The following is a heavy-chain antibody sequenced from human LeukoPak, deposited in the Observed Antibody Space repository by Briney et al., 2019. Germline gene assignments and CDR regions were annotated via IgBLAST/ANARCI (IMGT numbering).Heavy chain of an antibody. Sequence: GGSLRLSCAASGFTFSSYAMHWVRQAPGKGLEWVAVISYDGSNKYYADSVKGRFTISRDNSKNTLYLQMNSLRAEDTAVYYCAKDGERWVPFLDYWGQGTLVTVSS. V-gene: IGHV3-30-3*01. CDR1: GFTFSSYA. D-gene: IGHD4-23*01. CDR2: ISYDGSNK. CDR3: AKDGERWVPFLDY. J-gene: IGHJ4*02.